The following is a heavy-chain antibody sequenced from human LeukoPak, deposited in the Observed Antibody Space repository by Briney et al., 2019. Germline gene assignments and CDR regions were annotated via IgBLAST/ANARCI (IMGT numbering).Heavy chain of an antibody. CDR3: ARGREYSSSYYFDY. Sequence: PSETLSLTCTVSGGSISGSSYYWGWIRQPPGKGLEWIGSIYYSGSTYYNPSLKSRVTISVDTSKNQFSLKLSSVTAADTAVYYCARGREYSSSYYFDYWGQGTLVTVSS. D-gene: IGHD6-6*01. CDR2: IYYSGST. V-gene: IGHV4-39*01. J-gene: IGHJ4*02. CDR1: GGSISGSSYY.